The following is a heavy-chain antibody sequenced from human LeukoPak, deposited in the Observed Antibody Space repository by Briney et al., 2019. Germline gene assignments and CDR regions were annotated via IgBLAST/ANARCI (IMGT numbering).Heavy chain of an antibody. V-gene: IGHV3-30*04. CDR2: VSTDGTIK. Sequence: GGSLRLSCAASGFTFSSYAMQWVRQAPGKGLEWVAVVSTDGTIKYYADSMKGRFTVSRDNYKNTVDLQMNSLRVEDTALYFCVQEFNHEQWFFDIWGRGTLVTVSS. J-gene: IGHJ2*01. CDR1: GFTFSSYA. D-gene: IGHD3-22*01. CDR3: VQEFNHEQWFFDI.